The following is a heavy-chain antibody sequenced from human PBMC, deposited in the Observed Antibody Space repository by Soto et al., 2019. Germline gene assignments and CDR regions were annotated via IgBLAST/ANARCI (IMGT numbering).Heavy chain of an antibody. CDR1: GGSISSSSYY. V-gene: IGHV4-39*01. Sequence: QLQLQESGPGLVKPSETLSLTCTVSGGSISSSSYYWGWIRQPPGKGLEWFGSIYYSGSTYYNPVLKRRVTISVDTSKNQFSLKLSSVTAADTAVYYCARHRGYYDSSGYHTGYFDYWGQGTLVTVSS. CDR2: IYYSGST. D-gene: IGHD3-22*01. J-gene: IGHJ4*02. CDR3: ARHRGYYDSSGYHTGYFDY.